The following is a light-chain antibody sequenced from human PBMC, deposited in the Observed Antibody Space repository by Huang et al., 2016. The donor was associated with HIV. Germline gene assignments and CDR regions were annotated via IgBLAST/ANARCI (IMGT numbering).Light chain of an antibody. V-gene: IGKV3-15*01. Sequence: EIVMTQSPATLSVSPGERATLPCRASQSVSSNLPWYKKKPGQAPRQLIYGASTRATGIPARFSGSGSGTEFTLTISSLQSEDFAVYYCQQYNNWPPLTFGGGTKVEIK. CDR3: QQYNNWPPLT. CDR2: GAS. CDR1: QSVSSN. J-gene: IGKJ4*01.